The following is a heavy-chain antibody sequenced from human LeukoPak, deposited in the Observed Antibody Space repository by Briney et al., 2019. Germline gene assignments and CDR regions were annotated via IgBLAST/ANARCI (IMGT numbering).Heavy chain of an antibody. V-gene: IGHV3-74*01. D-gene: IGHD3-3*01. CDR2: IDNDGHGI. J-gene: IGHJ6*03. Sequence: PGGSLRLSCVTSGFTFSGYWMHWVRQGPEKGLELVSRIDNDGHGIIYADSVKGRFTTSRGNVKNTLYLQMNSLRVEDTAVYYCAAGGGWDPSFGVVTHIDAWGKGTTVVVS. CDR1: GFTFSGYW. CDR3: AAGGGWDPSFGVVTHIDA.